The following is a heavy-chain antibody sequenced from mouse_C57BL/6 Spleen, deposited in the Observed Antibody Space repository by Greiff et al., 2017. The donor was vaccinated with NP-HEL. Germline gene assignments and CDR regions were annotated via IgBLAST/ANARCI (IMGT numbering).Heavy chain of an antibody. Sequence: EVQLQQSGAELVRPGASVKLSCTASGFNIKDDYMHWVKQRPEQGLEWIGWIDPENGDTEYASKFQGKATITADTSSNTAYLQLSSLTSEDTAVYYCTTSTIRAWFAYWGQGTLVTVSA. D-gene: IGHD1-1*01. V-gene: IGHV14-4*01. CDR3: TTSTIRAWFAY. CDR2: IDPENGDT. J-gene: IGHJ3*01. CDR1: GFNIKDDY.